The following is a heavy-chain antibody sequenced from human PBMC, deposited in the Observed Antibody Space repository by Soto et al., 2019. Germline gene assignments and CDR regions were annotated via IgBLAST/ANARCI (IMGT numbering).Heavy chain of an antibody. CDR1: GFTFSNFA. CDR3: AKLAYSSTDY. CDR2: ISASGGGT. J-gene: IGHJ4*02. Sequence: EVQLLESGGGLVQPGGSLRLSCVASGFTFSNFAMIWVRQAPGKGLEWVSGISASGGGTHYADSVKGRFTISRDNSKNTLNLQMNSVRAEDTAVYYCAKLAYSSTDYWGQGTLVTVSS. D-gene: IGHD6-13*01. V-gene: IGHV3-23*01.